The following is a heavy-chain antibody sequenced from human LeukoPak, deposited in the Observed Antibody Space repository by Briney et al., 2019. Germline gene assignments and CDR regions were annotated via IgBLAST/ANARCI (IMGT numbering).Heavy chain of an antibody. CDR2: ISYDGSNK. Sequence: GGSLRLSCAASGFTFSSYAMHWVRQAPGKGLEWVAVISYDGSNKYYADSVKGRFTISRDNSKNTLYLQMNSLRAEDTAVYYCARDRYSSGWYYYYGMDVWGQGTTVTVSS. D-gene: IGHD6-19*01. CDR3: ARDRYSSGWYYYYGMDV. J-gene: IGHJ6*02. V-gene: IGHV3-30-3*01. CDR1: GFTFSSYA.